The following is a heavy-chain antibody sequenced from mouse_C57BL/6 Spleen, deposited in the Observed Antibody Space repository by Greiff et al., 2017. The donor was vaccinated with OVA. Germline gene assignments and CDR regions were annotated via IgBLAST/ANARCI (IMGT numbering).Heavy chain of an antibody. D-gene: IGHD1-1*01. CDR3: ARQYHYYGSTWFAY. CDR1: GYTFPDYY. Sequence: EVQLQQSGPELVKPGASVKISCKASGYTFPDYYMNWVKQSHGKSLEWIGDINPNNGGTSYNQKFKGKATLTVDKSSSTAYMELRSLTSEDSAVYYCARQYHYYGSTWFAYWGQGTLVTVSA. J-gene: IGHJ3*01. V-gene: IGHV1-26*01. CDR2: INPNNGGT.